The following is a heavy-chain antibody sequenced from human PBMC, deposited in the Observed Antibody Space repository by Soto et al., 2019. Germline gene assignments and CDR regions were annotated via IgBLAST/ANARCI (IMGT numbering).Heavy chain of an antibody. V-gene: IGHV1-18*01. CDR3: ARDRIIVVPATSLYHYYGMDV. D-gene: IGHD2-2*01. CDR2: ISAYNANT. Sequence: QVQLVQSGVEVKKHGASVKVSCKASGYTFSNYGITWVRQAPGQEPEWMGWISAYNANTNYAQNLRGRVTMTTETSTRTAYMELRSLRSDDAAVYYCARDRIIVVPATSLYHYYGMDVWGQGTTVTVAS. CDR1: GYTFSNYG. J-gene: IGHJ6*02.